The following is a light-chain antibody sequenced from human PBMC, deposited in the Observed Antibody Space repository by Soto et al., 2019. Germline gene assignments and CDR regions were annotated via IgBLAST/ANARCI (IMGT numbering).Light chain of an antibody. J-gene: IGKJ5*01. CDR1: QSVSSN. CDR3: QQYSSWPPIT. CDR2: GAS. Sequence: EIVLTQSPGTLSLSPGERAILSCRASQSVSSNLAWYQQKPGQAPSLLIYGASTRATGIPARFSGSGSGTEFTLTISSLQSEDFAVYYCQQYSSWPPITFGQGTRLEIK. V-gene: IGKV3-15*01.